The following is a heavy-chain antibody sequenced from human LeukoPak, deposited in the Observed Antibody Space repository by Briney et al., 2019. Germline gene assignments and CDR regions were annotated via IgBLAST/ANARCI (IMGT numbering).Heavy chain of an antibody. V-gene: IGHV1-24*01. CDR3: ATEGTYYYDSSGYR. D-gene: IGHD3-22*01. Sequence: ASVKVSCKVSGYTLTELSMHWVRQAPGKGREWVGGFDPEDGETIYAQKFQGRVTMTEGTSTDTAYMELSSLRSEDTAVYYCATEGTYYYDSSGYRWGQGTLVTVSS. CDR2: FDPEDGET. J-gene: IGHJ5*02. CDR1: GYTLTELS.